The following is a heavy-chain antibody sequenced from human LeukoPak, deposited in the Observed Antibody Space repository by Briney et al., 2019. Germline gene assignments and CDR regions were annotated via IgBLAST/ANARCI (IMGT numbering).Heavy chain of an antibody. Sequence: SDTLSLTCTVSGGSISSGSYYWSWIRQPAGKGLEWVGRIYTSGSTNYNPSLKSRVNISVDTSKNQFSLKLSSVTAADTAVYYCARDLTVVVPAALLEYYYYYMDVWGKGTSVTVSS. CDR1: GGSISSGSYY. D-gene: IGHD2-2*01. CDR3: ARDLTVVVPAALLEYYYYYMDV. J-gene: IGHJ6*03. V-gene: IGHV4-61*02. CDR2: IYTSGST.